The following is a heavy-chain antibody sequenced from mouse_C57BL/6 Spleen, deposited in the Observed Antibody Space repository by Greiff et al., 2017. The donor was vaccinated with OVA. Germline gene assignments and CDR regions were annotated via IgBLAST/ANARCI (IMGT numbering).Heavy chain of an antibody. CDR2: INYDGSRT. V-gene: IGHV5-16*01. CDR3: AIGLPGYFDV. D-gene: IGHD1-2*01. J-gene: IGHJ1*03. Sequence: EVHLVEPEGGLVQPGSSMKLSCTASGFTFSDYYMDWVRQVPAKGLEWVANINYDGSRTYYLDSLTSRFILSRDNAKNILYLQMSSLKSEDTTTYYGAIGLPGYFDVWGTVTTVNFSS. CDR1: GFTFSDYY.